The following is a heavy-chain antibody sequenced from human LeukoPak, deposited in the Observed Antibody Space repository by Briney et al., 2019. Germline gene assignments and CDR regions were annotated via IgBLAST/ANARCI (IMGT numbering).Heavy chain of an antibody. CDR2: INHSGSA. V-gene: IGHV4-34*01. Sequence: SETLSLTCTVSGGSFSGYYWTWIRQPPGEGLEWIGEINHSGSANYNPSLKSRVTISLDTSKNQFSLKLSSVTAADTAVYYCARGQGTVTTHWGQGTLVTVSS. D-gene: IGHD4-17*01. J-gene: IGHJ4*02. CDR1: GGSFSGYY. CDR3: ARGQGTVTTH.